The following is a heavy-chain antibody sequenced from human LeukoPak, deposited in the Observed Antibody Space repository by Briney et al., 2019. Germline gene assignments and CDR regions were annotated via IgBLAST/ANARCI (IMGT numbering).Heavy chain of an antibody. Sequence: SETLSLTCTVSGYSISSGYYSGLLRHPPRRGLGWIGIIYHSGSTYYNPSLKSRVTISVDTSKNQFSLKLSSVTAADTAVYYCARLPPRGRNDVFDIWGQGTMVTVSS. CDR1: GYSISSGYY. CDR2: IYHSGST. CDR3: ARLPPRGRNDVFDI. D-gene: IGHD3-10*01. J-gene: IGHJ3*02. V-gene: IGHV4-38-2*02.